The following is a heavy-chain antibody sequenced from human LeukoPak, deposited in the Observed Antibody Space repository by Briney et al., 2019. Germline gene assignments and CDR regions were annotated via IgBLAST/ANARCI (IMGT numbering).Heavy chain of an antibody. D-gene: IGHD3-22*01. CDR2: IGTTSSYI. CDR3: AKAALEAWLLVVYYFDY. J-gene: IGHJ4*02. CDR1: GFTFSSYG. Sequence: GGSLRLSCAASGFTFSSYGITWVRQAPGKGLEWVSFIGTTSSYIYYADSVKGRFTISRDNAKNTLYLQMNSLRAEDTAVYYCAKAALEAWLLVVYYFDYWGQGTLVTVSS. V-gene: IGHV3-21*04.